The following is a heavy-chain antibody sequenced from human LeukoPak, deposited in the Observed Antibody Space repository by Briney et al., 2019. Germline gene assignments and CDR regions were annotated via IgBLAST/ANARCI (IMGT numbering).Heavy chain of an antibody. D-gene: IGHD3-9*01. J-gene: IGHJ3*02. V-gene: IGHV4-59*01. CDR1: GGSISSYY. CDR2: IYYSGST. CDR3: ARASLYCDILTGYSTDAFDI. Sequence: SETLSLTCTVSGGSISSYYWSWIRQPPGKGLEWIGYIYYSGSTNYNPSLKSRVTISVDTSKNQFSLKLSSVTAADTAVYYCARASLYCDILTGYSTDAFDIWGQGTMVTVSS.